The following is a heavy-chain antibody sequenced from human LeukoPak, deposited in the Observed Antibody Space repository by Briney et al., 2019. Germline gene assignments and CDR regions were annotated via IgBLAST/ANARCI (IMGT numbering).Heavy chain of an antibody. D-gene: IGHD3-16*02. J-gene: IGHJ4*02. CDR3: AKGLQGRLGELSVDY. CDR2: IRYDGSNK. V-gene: IGHV3-30*02. Sequence: GGSLRLSCTAAGLTFRSEGRNWGRQAPGKGLEWVAFIRYDGSNKYYADSVKGRFTISRDNPKNTLYLQMNSLRAEDTAVYYCAKGLQGRLGELSVDYWGQGTLVTVSS. CDR1: GLTFRSEG.